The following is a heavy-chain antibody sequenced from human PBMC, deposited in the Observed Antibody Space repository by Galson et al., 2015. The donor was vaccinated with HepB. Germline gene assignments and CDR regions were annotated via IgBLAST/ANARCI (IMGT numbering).Heavy chain of an antibody. CDR3: AKAGYDSSGYAH. CDR1: GFTFSSYG. J-gene: IGHJ4*02. CDR2: ISYDGSNK. Sequence: SLRLSCAASGFTFSSYGMHWVRQAPGKGLEWVAVISYDGSNKYYADSVKGRFTISRDNSKNTLYLQMNSLRAEDTAVYYCAKAGYDSSGYAHWGQGTLVTVSS. D-gene: IGHD3-22*01. V-gene: IGHV3-30*18.